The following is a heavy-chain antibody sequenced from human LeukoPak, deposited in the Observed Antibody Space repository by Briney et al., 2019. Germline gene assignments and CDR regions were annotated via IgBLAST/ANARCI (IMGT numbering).Heavy chain of an antibody. J-gene: IGHJ4*02. D-gene: IGHD6-13*01. CDR1: GFTFSSYG. V-gene: IGHV3-30*18. CDR3: ANLGKASSYFDY. CDR2: ISYDGSNK. Sequence: GGSLRLSCAASGFTFSSYGMHWVRQAPGKGLEWVAVISYDGSNKYYADSVKGRFTISRDNSKNTLYLQMNSLRAEDTAVYYCANLGKASSYFDYWGQGTLVTVSS.